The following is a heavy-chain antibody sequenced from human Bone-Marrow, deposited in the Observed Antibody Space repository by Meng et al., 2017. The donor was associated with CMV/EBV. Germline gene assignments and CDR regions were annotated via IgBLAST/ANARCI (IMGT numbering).Heavy chain of an antibody. CDR3: ARHGMRFLEWLPDGWFDP. Sequence: SETLSLTCTVSGGSISTYYWSWIRQPPGKGLEWIGYIYSSGNYYSGTTNYNPSLKSRVTISVDTSKSQFSLKLSSVTAADTAVYYCARHGMRFLEWLPDGWFDPWGQGTLVTVSS. CDR2: IYSSGNYYSGTT. J-gene: IGHJ5*02. CDR1: GGSISTYY. D-gene: IGHD3-3*01. V-gene: IGHV4-59*08.